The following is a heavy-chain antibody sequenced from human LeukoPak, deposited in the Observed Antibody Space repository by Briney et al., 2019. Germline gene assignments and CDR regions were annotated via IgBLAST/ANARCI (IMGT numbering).Heavy chain of an antibody. Sequence: PSETLSLTCTVSGVSISNHYWSWIRQPPGKGLEWIGHIYDSGSTTYNPSLKSRVTMSVDTSKNQFSLNLSSVTAADTAVYYCARGRIGGPKAPFDYWGQGTLVTVSS. D-gene: IGHD3-16*01. CDR3: ARGRIGGPKAPFDY. J-gene: IGHJ4*02. CDR2: IYDSGST. V-gene: IGHV4-59*11. CDR1: GVSISNHY.